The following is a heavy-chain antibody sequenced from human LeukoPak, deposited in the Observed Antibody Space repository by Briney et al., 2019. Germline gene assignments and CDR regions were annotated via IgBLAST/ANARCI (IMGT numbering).Heavy chain of an antibody. CDR1: GFTFSSYA. CDR2: ISGSGGST. V-gene: IGHV3-23*01. J-gene: IGHJ4*02. Sequence: GGSLRLSCAASGFTFSSYAMSWVRQAPGKGLEWVSAISGSGGSTYYADSVKGRFTISRDNSKNTLYLQMNSLRAEDTAVYYCAKGLYYYDSSGYYLTEYYFDYWGQGTLVTVSS. D-gene: IGHD3-22*01. CDR3: AKGLYYYDSSGYYLTEYYFDY.